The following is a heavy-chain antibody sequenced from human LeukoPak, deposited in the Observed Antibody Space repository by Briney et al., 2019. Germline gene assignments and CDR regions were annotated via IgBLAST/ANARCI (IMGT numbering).Heavy chain of an antibody. D-gene: IGHD2-2*01. CDR1: GFTLSSYA. Sequence: PGGSLRLPCAASGFTLSSYAMSWVRQAPGKGLEWVSAISGSGGSTYYADSVKGRFTISRDNSKNTLYLQMNSLRAEDTAVYYCAKDPRYCSSTSCVDYWGQGTLVTVSS. CDR2: ISGSGGST. J-gene: IGHJ4*02. V-gene: IGHV3-23*01. CDR3: AKDPRYCSSTSCVDY.